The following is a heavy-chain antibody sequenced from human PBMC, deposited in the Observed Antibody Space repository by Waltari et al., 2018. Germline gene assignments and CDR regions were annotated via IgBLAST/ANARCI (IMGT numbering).Heavy chain of an antibody. D-gene: IGHD1-7*01. J-gene: IGHJ4*02. CDR1: GFTFSSYS. CDR3: ASDQDWNYQGFAY. Sequence: EVQLVESGGGLVKPGGSLRLSCAASGFTFSSYSMNWVRQAPGKGLEWVSSISSSSSYIYYAVSVKGRFTISRVNAKNSLYLQMNSLRAGETGVYYCASDQDWNYQGFAYWGQGTLVTVAS. V-gene: IGHV3-21*01. CDR2: ISSSSSYI.